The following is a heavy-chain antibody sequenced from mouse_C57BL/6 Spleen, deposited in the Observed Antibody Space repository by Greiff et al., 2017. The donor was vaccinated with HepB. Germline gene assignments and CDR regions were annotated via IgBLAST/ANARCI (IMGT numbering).Heavy chain of an antibody. CDR2: INPSTGGT. CDR3: ARRSSLYCGSSEAWFAY. J-gene: IGHJ3*01. V-gene: IGHV1-42*01. CDR1: GYSFTGYY. D-gene: IGHD1-1*01. Sequence: VHVKQSGPELVKPGASVKISCKASGYSFTGYYMNWVKQSPEKSLEWIGEINPSTGGTTYNQKFKAKATLTVDKSSSTAYMQLKSLTSEDSAVYYCARRSSLYCGSSEAWFAYWGQGTLVTVSA.